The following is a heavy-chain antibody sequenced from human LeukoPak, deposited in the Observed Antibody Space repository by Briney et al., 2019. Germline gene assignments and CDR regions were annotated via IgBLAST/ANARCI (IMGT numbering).Heavy chain of an antibody. J-gene: IGHJ5*02. CDR3: ARDLPVRGWFDP. CDR1: GGSISSYY. V-gene: IGHV4-59*01. Sequence: SETLSLTCSVSGGSISSYYWSWIRQPPGKGLEWIGYIYYSGSTNYNPPLKSRVIISVDTSKNQFSLKLSSVTAADTAVYYCARDLPVRGWFDPWGQGTLVTVSS. D-gene: IGHD2-8*01. CDR2: IYYSGST.